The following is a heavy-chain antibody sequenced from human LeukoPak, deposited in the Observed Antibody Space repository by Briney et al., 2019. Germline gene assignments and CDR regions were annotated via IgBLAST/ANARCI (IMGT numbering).Heavy chain of an antibody. CDR1: GGSIISTNW. D-gene: IGHD3-3*01. J-gene: IGHJ4*02. Sequence: PSGTLSLTCAVSGGSIISTNWWTWVRQPPGKGLEWIGEIYHSGSTHYNPSLKSRVTMSVDKSKNQFSLKVSSVTAADTAVYYCAGRISDFSSDYWGQGTLVTVSS. CDR2: IYHSGST. V-gene: IGHV4-4*02. CDR3: AGRISDFSSDY.